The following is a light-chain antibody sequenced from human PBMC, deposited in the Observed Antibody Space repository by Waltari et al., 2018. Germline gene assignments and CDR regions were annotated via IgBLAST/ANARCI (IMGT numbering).Light chain of an antibody. CDR2: TND. J-gene: IGLJ3*02. CDR1: TPNIGDNP. V-gene: IGLV1-44*01. CDR3: ASWDDNLSAWV. Sequence: QFVLTQPPSVSGPPGQRVTIPCSGRTPNIGDNPVTWYRQFPRPAPQLLIHTNDQRPSGVPDRFSGSKSGNSASLAISALQSEDEADYYCASWDDNLSAWVFGGGTKLSVL.